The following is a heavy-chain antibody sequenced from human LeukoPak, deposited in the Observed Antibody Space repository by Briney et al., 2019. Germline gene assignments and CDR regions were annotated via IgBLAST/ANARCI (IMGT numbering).Heavy chain of an antibody. CDR2: IYTSGST. V-gene: IGHV4-4*07. J-gene: IGHJ5*02. CDR1: GGSMSSYY. CDR3: ARAPTFGYWFDP. D-gene: IGHD3-10*02. Sequence: SETLSLTCTVSGGSMSSYYWSWIRQPAGKGLEWIGRIYTSGSTNYNPSLKSRVTMSVDTSKNLFSLKLNPVTAADTAVYYCARAPTFGYWFDPWGQGTLVTVSS.